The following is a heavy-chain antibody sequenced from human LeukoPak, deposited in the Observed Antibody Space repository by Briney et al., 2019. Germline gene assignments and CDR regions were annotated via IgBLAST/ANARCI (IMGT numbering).Heavy chain of an antibody. J-gene: IGHJ3*02. CDR3: ARDLASLVAFDI. V-gene: IGHV4-39*07. Sequence: ASETLSLTCTVSGGSVSSGSYYWGWIRQPPGKGLEWIGNIYYSGSTYYNPSLKSRVTISVETSKNQFSLKLSSVTAADTAVYYCARDLASLVAFDIWGQGTMVTVSS. CDR1: GGSVSSGSYY. D-gene: IGHD3-16*01. CDR2: IYYSGST.